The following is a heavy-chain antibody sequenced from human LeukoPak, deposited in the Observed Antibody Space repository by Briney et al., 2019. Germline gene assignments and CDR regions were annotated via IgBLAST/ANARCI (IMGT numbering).Heavy chain of an antibody. Sequence: SETLSLTCAVYGGSFSGYYWSWIRQPPGKGLEWIGEINHSGSTNYNPSLKSRVTISVDTSKNQFSLKLSSATAADTAVYYCARLRGSSWYRADYWGQGTLVTVSS. D-gene: IGHD6-13*01. CDR3: ARLRGSSWYRADY. J-gene: IGHJ4*02. CDR1: GGSFSGYY. CDR2: INHSGST. V-gene: IGHV4-34*01.